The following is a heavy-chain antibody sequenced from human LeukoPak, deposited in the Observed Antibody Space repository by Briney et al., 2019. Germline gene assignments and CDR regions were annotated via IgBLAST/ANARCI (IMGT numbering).Heavy chain of an antibody. V-gene: IGHV4-39*07. J-gene: IGHJ5*02. CDR2: IYYSGTN. Sequence: SETLSLTCTVSGAFISSSPYYWAWIRQPPGKGLEWIGNIYYSGTNYYNPSLKSRVTISIDKSTNQFFLKLRSVTAADTAVYYCARDPRFSWFDPWGQGTLVTVSS. CDR1: GAFISSSPYY. CDR3: ARDPRFSWFDP.